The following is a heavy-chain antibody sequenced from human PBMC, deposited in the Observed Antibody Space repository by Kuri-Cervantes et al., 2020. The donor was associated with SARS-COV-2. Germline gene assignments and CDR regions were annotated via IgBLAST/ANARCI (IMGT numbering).Heavy chain of an antibody. D-gene: IGHD3-3*01. CDR1: GFTFGDYA. CDR3: TKDDFWSGYADY. J-gene: IGHJ4*02. Sequence: GGSLRLSCTASGFTFGDYAMSWVRQAPGKGLEWVGFIRSKAYGGTTEYAASVKGRFTISRDDSKSIAYLQMNSLKTEDTAVYYCTKDDFWSGYADYWGQGTLVTVSS. V-gene: IGHV3-49*04. CDR2: IRSKAYGGTT.